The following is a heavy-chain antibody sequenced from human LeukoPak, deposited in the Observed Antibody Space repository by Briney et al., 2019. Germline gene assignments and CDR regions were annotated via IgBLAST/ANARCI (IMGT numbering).Heavy chain of an antibody. CDR3: ARDKTFEVVNFFDY. J-gene: IGHJ4*02. Sequence: SETLSLTCTVSGVSISSGSYYWGWIRQPPGKGLEWIGSIYYSGSTYYNPSLKSRITVSLDTSKNQLSLKLSSVTAADTAVYYCARDKTFEVVNFFDYWGQGTLVTVSS. V-gene: IGHV4-39*07. CDR2: IYYSGST. D-gene: IGHD3-3*01. CDR1: GVSISSGSYY.